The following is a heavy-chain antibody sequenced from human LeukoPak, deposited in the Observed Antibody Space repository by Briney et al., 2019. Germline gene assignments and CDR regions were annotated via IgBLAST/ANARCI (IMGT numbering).Heavy chain of an antibody. CDR2: FDLEDGET. CDR1: GYTLTELS. Sequence: ASVKVSCKVSGYTLTELSMHWVRQAPGKGLEWMGGFDLEDGETIYAQKFQGRVTMTEDTSTDTAYMELSSMRSEDTAVYYCATSYCSGGSCYESAFDYWGQGTLVTVSS. CDR3: ATSYCSGGSCYESAFDY. D-gene: IGHD2-15*01. V-gene: IGHV1-24*01. J-gene: IGHJ4*02.